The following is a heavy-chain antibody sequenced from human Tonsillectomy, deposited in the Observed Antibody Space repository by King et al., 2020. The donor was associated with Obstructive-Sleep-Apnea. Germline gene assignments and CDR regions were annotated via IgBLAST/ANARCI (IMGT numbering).Heavy chain of an antibody. CDR1: GGSISSSSYY. V-gene: IGHV4-39*07. J-gene: IGHJ4*02. CDR2: IYYSGST. D-gene: IGHD2-21*02. Sequence: LQLQESGPGLVKPSETLSLTCTVSGGSISSSSYYWGWIRQPPGKGLGWIGSIYYSGSTYYNPSLKSRVTISVDTSKNQFSLKLSSVTAADSAVYYCAREAVTAPNDYWGQGTLVTVSS. CDR3: AREAVTAPNDY.